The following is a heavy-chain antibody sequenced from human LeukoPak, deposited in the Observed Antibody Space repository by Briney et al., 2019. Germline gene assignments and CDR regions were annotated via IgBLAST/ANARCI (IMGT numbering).Heavy chain of an antibody. J-gene: IGHJ4*02. Sequence: GGSLRLSCAASGFTFDDYAMHWVRQAPGKGLEWVSGINWNSGTIGYADSVKGRFTISRDTAKNSLYLQMNSLRAEDTALYHCAKGTSGTYYDPLDYWGQGALVTVSS. D-gene: IGHD3-10*01. CDR2: INWNSGTI. CDR1: GFTFDDYA. V-gene: IGHV3-9*01. CDR3: AKGTSGTYYDPLDY.